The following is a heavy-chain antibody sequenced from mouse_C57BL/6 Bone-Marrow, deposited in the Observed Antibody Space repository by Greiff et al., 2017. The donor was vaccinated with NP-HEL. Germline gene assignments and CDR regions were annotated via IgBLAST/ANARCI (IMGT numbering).Heavy chain of an antibody. CDR1: GYTFTDYY. CDR3: ARSEDGSSSYAMDY. V-gene: IGHV1-76*01. CDR2: IYPGSGNT. Sequence: VQLQESGAELVRPGASVKLSCKASGYTFTDYYINWVKQRPGQGLEWIARIYPGSGNTYYNEKFKGKATLTAEKSSSTAYMQLSSLTSEDSAVYFCARSEDGSSSYAMDYWGQGTSVTVSS. J-gene: IGHJ4*01. D-gene: IGHD1-1*01.